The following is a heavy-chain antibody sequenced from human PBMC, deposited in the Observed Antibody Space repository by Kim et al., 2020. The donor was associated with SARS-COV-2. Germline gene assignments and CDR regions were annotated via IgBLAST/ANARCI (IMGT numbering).Heavy chain of an antibody. V-gene: IGHV3-15*01. J-gene: IGHJ6*03. D-gene: IGHD6-6*01. Sequence: GRFTISRDDSKNTRYLQMNSLKTEDTAVYYCTTDISSIAARPPYYYYMDVWGKGTTVTVSS. CDR3: TTDISSIAARPPYYYYMDV.